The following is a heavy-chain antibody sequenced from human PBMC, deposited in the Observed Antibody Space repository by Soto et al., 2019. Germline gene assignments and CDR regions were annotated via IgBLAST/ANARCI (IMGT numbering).Heavy chain of an antibody. D-gene: IGHD3-10*01. CDR2: VNPILSMS. Sequence: QVQLVQSGAEVKGPGSSVKVSCKASGDTFNFYSINWVRQAPGLGLEWMGRVNPILSMSNFAPRFQGRVTMTADKSTNTAYMELSGRRPEDTAIEYCATSYGSGYRAFDDWGQGALVTVSS. J-gene: IGHJ4*02. CDR3: ATSYGSGYRAFDD. CDR1: GDTFNFYS. V-gene: IGHV1-69*04.